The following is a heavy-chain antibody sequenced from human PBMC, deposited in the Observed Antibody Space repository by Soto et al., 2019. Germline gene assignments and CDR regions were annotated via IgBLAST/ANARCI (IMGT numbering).Heavy chain of an antibody. J-gene: IGHJ6*03. CDR3: ARVGRSGYEYYYYYYYMDV. V-gene: IGHV3-11*01. D-gene: IGHD3-3*01. CDR1: EFTFSDYY. Sequence: WGSLRLSCSASEFTFSDYYMSWIRQAPGKGLEWVSYISSSGSTIYYADSVKGRFTISRDNAKNSLYLQMNSLRAEDTAVYYCARVGRSGYEYYYYYYYMDVWGKGTTVTVSS. CDR2: ISSSGSTI.